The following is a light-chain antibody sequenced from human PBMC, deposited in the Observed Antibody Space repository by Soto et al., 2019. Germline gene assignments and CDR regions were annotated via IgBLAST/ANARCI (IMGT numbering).Light chain of an antibody. V-gene: IGLV2-14*01. Sequence: QSVLTQPASVCGSPGQSITISCTGTSGDVGVYKFVSWYQQHPGKAPKLIIYEVSNRPSGVSSRFSGSMSANTASLTISGLQAEEEADYYCGSYTGDICVFGTGTKVTVL. CDR3: GSYTGDICV. CDR1: SGDVGVYKF. CDR2: EVS. J-gene: IGLJ1*01.